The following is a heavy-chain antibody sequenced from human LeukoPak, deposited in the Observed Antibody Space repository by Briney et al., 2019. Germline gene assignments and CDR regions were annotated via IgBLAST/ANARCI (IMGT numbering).Heavy chain of an antibody. D-gene: IGHD1-26*01. V-gene: IGHV3-66*01. CDR3: ARRLEYSGSKGVFDY. CDR2: IYSGGYT. Sequence: PGGSLRLSCAASGFTVTTNYMTWVRQAPGKGLEWVSIIYSGGYTDYADSVKGRFTISRDNSKNTLDFQMNSLRAEDTAVYYCARRLEYSGSKGVFDYWGQGSLVTVSS. J-gene: IGHJ4*02. CDR1: GFTVTTNY.